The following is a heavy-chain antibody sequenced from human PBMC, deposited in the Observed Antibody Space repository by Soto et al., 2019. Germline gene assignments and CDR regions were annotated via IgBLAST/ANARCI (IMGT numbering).Heavy chain of an antibody. CDR3: ARGQTWAHLDS. CDR1: GFTFSSYA. J-gene: IGHJ4*02. V-gene: IGHV3-64*01. Sequence: EVQLVESGGGLVQPGGSLRLSCAASGFTFSSYAMHWVRQAPGKGLEYVSAISTNGGTTYYANSVEARFTISRDNSKSTLYLQMGSLRADDLAVYYCARGQTWAHLDSWGQGTLVTVSS. CDR2: ISTNGGTT. D-gene: IGHD1-26*01.